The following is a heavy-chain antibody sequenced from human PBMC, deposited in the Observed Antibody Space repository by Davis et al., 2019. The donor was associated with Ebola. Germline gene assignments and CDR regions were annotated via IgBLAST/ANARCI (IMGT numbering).Heavy chain of an antibody. CDR2: IYHIGNA. CDR3: VRGWPSSVTTDFYAMDA. Sequence: SETLSLTCTVSGGSISTYYWSWIRQPPGKGLEWIGSIYHIGNAYYSPSLKSRVTISVDTSKNQFSLRVRSVTAADTAVYYCVRGWPSSVTTDFYAMDAWGKGTTVIVSS. J-gene: IGHJ6*04. D-gene: IGHD4-17*01. CDR1: GGSISTYY. V-gene: IGHV4-30-4*01.